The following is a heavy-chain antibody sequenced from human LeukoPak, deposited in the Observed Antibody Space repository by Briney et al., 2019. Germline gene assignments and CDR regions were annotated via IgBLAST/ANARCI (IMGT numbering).Heavy chain of an antibody. CDR2: IKQDGSEK. J-gene: IGHJ4*02. CDR3: AGDRRIANYDFWSGYYTDIDY. D-gene: IGHD3-3*01. V-gene: IGHV3-7*01. CDR1: GFTFSSYW. Sequence: PGGSLRLSCAASGFTFSSYWMSWVRQAPGKGLEWVANIKQDGSEKYYVDSVKGRFTISRDNAKNSLYLQMNSLRAEDTAVYYCAGDRRIANYDFWSGYYTDIDYWGQGTLVTVSS.